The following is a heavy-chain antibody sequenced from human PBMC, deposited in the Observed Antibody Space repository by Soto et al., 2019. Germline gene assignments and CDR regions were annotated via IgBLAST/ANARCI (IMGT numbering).Heavy chain of an antibody. CDR1: GFKFGSYA. CDR3: AREGWTYGSESYFDY. D-gene: IGHD3-10*01. J-gene: IGHJ4*02. CDR2: ISYDGSNK. V-gene: IGHV3-30-3*01. Sequence: GGLKRLCSAASGFKFGSYAMHWVRQDKGKGLEWVAVISYDGSNKYYADSVKGRFTISRDNSKNTLYLQMNSLRAEDTAVYYCAREGWTYGSESYFDYWGQGTLVTVSS.